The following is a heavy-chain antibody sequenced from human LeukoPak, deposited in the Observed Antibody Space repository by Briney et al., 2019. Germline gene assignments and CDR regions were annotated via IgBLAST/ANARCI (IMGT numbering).Heavy chain of an antibody. CDR3: AKTARTFAS. Sequence: SETLSLTCTVSGDSISSFYWSWIRQAPGKGLESIGFIYINGDTSYNPSLKGRATLSLDTSKNQFSLRLTSVTAADTAVYYCAKTARTFASWGPGTLVTVSS. CDR2: IYINGDT. CDR1: GDSISSFY. D-gene: IGHD1-7*01. V-gene: IGHV4-4*09. J-gene: IGHJ5*02.